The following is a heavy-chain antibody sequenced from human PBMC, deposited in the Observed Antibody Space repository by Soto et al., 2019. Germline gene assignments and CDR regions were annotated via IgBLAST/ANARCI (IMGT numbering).Heavy chain of an antibody. CDR1: GFTFDDYA. CDR3: AKDSVGPCLVSIYFDY. J-gene: IGHJ4*02. CDR2: ISWNGGSI. D-gene: IGHD6-19*01. V-gene: IGHV3-9*01. Sequence: EVQLVESGGGLVQPGRSLRLSCAASGFTFDDYAMHWVRQAPGKGLEWVSGISWNGGSIGYADSVKGRFTISRDNAKKSLHLQMNSPRAEDTALYYCAKDSVGPCLVSIYFDYWGQGTLVTVSS.